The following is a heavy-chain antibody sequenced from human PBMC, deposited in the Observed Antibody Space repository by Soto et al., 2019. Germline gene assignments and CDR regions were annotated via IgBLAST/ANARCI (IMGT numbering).Heavy chain of an antibody. CDR2: IIPIFGTA. V-gene: IGHV1-69*12. Sequence: QVQLVQSGAEVKKPGSSVKVSCKASGGTFSSYAISWVRQAPGQGLEWMGGIIPIFGTANYAQKFQGRVTIXXDXSXXTAYMELSSLRSEDTAVYYCARDGTAMVQTRLFDYWGQGTLVTVSS. D-gene: IGHD5-18*01. J-gene: IGHJ4*02. CDR3: ARDGTAMVQTRLFDY. CDR1: GGTFSSYA.